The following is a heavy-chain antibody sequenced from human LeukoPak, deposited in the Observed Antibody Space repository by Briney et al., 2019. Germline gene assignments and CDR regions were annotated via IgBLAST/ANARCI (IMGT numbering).Heavy chain of an antibody. V-gene: IGHV1-3*01. CDR1: GYSFTSYA. Sequence: ASVKVSCKASGYSFTSYAMYWVRQAPGQRLEWMGWINGGNGNTKYSQKLQGRVAITRDTSASTAYMELSSLRSEGTAVYYCARTGGYNYGSQYGMDVWGQGTTVTVSS. CDR2: INGGNGNT. CDR3: ARTGGYNYGSQYGMDV. D-gene: IGHD5-18*01. J-gene: IGHJ6*02.